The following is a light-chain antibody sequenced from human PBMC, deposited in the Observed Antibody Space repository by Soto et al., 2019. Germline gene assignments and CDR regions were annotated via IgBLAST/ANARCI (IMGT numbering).Light chain of an antibody. J-gene: IGLJ1*01. CDR3: SSYTSSSTLHV. Sequence: QSALTQPASVSGSPGQSITISCTGTSSDVGGYNYVSWYQQHPGKAPKLMIYDVSNRPSGVSNRFSGSKSGNTASLTISGLQAEDEADYYCSSYTSSSTLHVFGTGTKVPV. V-gene: IGLV2-14*01. CDR1: SSDVGGYNY. CDR2: DVS.